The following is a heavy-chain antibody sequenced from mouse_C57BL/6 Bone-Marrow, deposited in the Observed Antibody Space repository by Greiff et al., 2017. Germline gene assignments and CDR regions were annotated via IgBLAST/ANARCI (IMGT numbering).Heavy chain of an antibody. CDR1: GFTFSSYA. Sequence: DVHLVESGGGLVKPGGSLKLSCAASGFTFSSYAMSWVRQTPEKRLEWVATISDGGSYTSYPDNVKGRFTISRDNANNNLYLQMSHLKSEDTAMYYCARDLGLRRGYYAMDYWGQGTSVTVSS. CDR3: ARDLGLRRGYYAMDY. D-gene: IGHD2-4*01. CDR2: ISDGGSYT. V-gene: IGHV5-4*01. J-gene: IGHJ4*01.